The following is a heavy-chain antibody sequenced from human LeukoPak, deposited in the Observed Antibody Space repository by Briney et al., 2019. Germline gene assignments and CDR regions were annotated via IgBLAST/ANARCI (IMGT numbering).Heavy chain of an antibody. Sequence: ASVTVSFKASGYTFTVYYMHWVRQAPGQGLEWMGWINPNSGGTNYAQKFQGRVTMTRDTSISTAYMELSRLRSDDTAVYYCARTRYSSSFEFAPWGQGTLVTVSS. V-gene: IGHV1-2*02. CDR1: GYTFTVYY. D-gene: IGHD6-13*01. J-gene: IGHJ5*02. CDR3: ARTRYSSSFEFAP. CDR2: INPNSGGT.